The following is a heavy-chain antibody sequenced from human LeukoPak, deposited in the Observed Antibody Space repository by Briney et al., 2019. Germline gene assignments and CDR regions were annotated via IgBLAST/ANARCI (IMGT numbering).Heavy chain of an antibody. CDR1: GGSFSGYY. J-gene: IGHJ3*02. Sequence: PLETLSLTCAVYGGSFSGYYWNWIRQPPGKGLEWIGEINHSGSTNYNPSLKSRVTISVDTSKNHFSLNLSSVTAADTAVYYCARGVYVWGSYRHDAFDIWGQGTMVTVSS. CDR2: INHSGST. V-gene: IGHV4-34*01. CDR3: ARGVYVWGSYRHDAFDI. D-gene: IGHD3-16*02.